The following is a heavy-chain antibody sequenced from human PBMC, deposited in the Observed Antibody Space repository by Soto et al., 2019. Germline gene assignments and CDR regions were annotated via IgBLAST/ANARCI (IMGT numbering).Heavy chain of an antibody. CDR2: IYYSGGT. CDR1: GGSISSYY. Sequence: SETLSLTCTVSGGSISSYYWSWIRQPPGKGLEWIGYIYYSGGTNYNPSLKSRVTISVDTSKNQFSLKLGSVTAADTAVYYCARVGVAARRYYYYGMDVWGQGTTVTVSS. CDR3: ARVGVAARRYYYYGMDV. D-gene: IGHD6-6*01. J-gene: IGHJ6*02. V-gene: IGHV4-59*01.